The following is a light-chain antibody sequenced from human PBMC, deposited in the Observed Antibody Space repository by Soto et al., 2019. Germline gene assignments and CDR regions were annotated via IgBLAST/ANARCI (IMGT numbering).Light chain of an antibody. CDR3: QQLNSTRWT. Sequence: DLQLTQSPSFLSASVGDRVTITCRASQGISSYLAWYQQKPGKAPKLLIYAASTLQSGVPSRFSGSGSGTEFTLTISSLQPEDFATYYCQQLNSTRWTFGQGTKVEIK. J-gene: IGKJ1*01. V-gene: IGKV1-9*01. CDR1: QGISSY. CDR2: AAS.